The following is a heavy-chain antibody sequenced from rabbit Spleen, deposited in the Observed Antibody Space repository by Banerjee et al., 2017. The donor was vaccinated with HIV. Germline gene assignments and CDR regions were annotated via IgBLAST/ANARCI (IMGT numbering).Heavy chain of an antibody. CDR1: GFSFSSSDY. J-gene: IGHJ6*01. Sequence: QSLEESGGGLVQPEGSLALTCKASGFSFSSSDYICWVRQAPGKGLEYIGWISTFGSAYYANWVNGRFTISSDNAQNTVGLQLNSLTAADTATYFCARDTSSSFSSYGMDLWGQGTLVTVS. CDR3: ARDTSSSFSSYGMDL. V-gene: IGHV1S7*01. D-gene: IGHD1-1*01. CDR2: ISTFGSA.